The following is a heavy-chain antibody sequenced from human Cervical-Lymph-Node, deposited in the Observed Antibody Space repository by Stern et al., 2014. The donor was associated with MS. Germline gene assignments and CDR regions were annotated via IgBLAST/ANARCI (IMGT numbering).Heavy chain of an antibody. D-gene: IGHD3-22*01. CDR3: ARNRYDSSGHSYFYDS. CDR2: VYYSGAT. Sequence: VQLVQSGPGPVKPSETLSLTCTVSGGSISNYHWSWIRQPPGKTLEWIGYVYYSGATNYNPSPNSRVTISVDTSKNQFSLRLTSMTAADTAVYYCARNRYDSSGHSYFYDSWGQGILVTVSS. V-gene: IGHV4-59*01. J-gene: IGHJ4*02. CDR1: GGSISNYH.